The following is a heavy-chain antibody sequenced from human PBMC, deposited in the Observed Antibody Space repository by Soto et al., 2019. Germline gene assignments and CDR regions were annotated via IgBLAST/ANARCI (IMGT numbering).Heavy chain of an antibody. CDR3: ARDLSGTGLDI. Sequence: QLQLHESGPGLVKPSETLSLTCNVSGDSIGRFYWSWIRQSAGKGLEWIGRVYSTGGVTYNPVLKGRVTISLDRSNNHVSLEMNSVTAADTAVYFCARDLSGTGLDIWGRGTRVSVSS. CDR1: GDSIGRFY. D-gene: IGHD1-26*01. CDR2: VYSTGGV. V-gene: IGHV4-4*07. J-gene: IGHJ6*02.